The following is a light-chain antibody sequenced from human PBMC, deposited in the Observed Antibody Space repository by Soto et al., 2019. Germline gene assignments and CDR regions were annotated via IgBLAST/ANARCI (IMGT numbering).Light chain of an antibody. CDR1: QDIINH. J-gene: IGKJ5*01. V-gene: IGKV1-27*01. CDR2: GAS. CDR3: QNYHLALGT. Sequence: DIQMTHSPSSLSASVGDTVTITCRASQDIINHLAWYQQRPGKVPNLLIYGASTLHSGVPSRFRGSGSGTHFTLTISSLQPEDVATYYCQNYHLALGTFGQGTRLEIK.